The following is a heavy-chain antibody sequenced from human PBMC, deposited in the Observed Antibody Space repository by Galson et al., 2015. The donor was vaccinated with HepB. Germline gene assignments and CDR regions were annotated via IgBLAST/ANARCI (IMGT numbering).Heavy chain of an antibody. CDR2: ISGSGGST. J-gene: IGHJ4*02. CDR1: GFTFSSYA. CDR3: ARNDAIENYYSSVDY. V-gene: IGHV3-23*01. Sequence: SLRLSCAASGFTFSSYAMSWVRQAPGKGLEWVSAISGSGGSTYYADSVKGRFTISRDNSKNTLYLQMNSLRAEDTAVYYCARNDAIENYYSSVDYWGQGTLVTVSS. D-gene: IGHD6-25*01.